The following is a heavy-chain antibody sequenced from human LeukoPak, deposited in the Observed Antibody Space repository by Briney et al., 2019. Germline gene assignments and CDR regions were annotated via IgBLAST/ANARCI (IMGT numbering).Heavy chain of an antibody. V-gene: IGHV3-9*01. CDR2: ISWNSGSI. J-gene: IGHJ4*02. D-gene: IGHD2-21*01. Sequence: GGSLRLSCAASGFTFDDYAMHWVRQAPGKGLEWVSGISWNSGSIGYADSVKGRFTISRDNAKNSLYLQMNSLRAEDTAVYYCARVVRPGPIDYWGQGTLVTVSS. CDR1: GFTFDDYA. CDR3: ARVVRPGPIDY.